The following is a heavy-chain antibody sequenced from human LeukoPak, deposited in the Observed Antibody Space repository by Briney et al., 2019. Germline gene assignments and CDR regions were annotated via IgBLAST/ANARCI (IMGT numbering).Heavy chain of an antibody. J-gene: IGHJ5*02. CDR3: ARDPSITIFGVVTDNWFDP. Sequence: GGSLRLSCAASGFTFSSYWMHWVRQAPGKGLVWVSRINSDGSSTSYADSVKGRFTISRDNAKNSLYLQMNSLRAEDTAVYYCARDPSITIFGVVTDNWFDPWGQGTLVTVSS. V-gene: IGHV3-74*01. CDR2: INSDGSST. D-gene: IGHD3-3*01. CDR1: GFTFSSYW.